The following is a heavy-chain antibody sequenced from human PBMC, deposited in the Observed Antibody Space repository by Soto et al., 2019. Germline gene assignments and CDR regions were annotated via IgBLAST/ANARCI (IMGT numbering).Heavy chain of an antibody. J-gene: IGHJ6*02. CDR1: GYTFTRYA. V-gene: IGHV7-4-1*01. CDR2: INTNTGNP. Sequence: ASVKVSCKASGYTFTRYAMNWVRQAPGQGLEWMGWINTNTGNPTYAQGFTGRFVLSLDTSVSTAYLQICSLKAEDTAVYYCARGFSVSSPYRYYYYGMDVWGQGTTVTVSS. CDR3: ARGFSVSSPYRYYYYGMDV. D-gene: IGHD6-13*01.